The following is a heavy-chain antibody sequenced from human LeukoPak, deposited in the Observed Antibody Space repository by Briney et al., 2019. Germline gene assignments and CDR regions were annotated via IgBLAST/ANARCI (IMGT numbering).Heavy chain of an antibody. D-gene: IGHD1-26*01. CDR3: AKMGSHRGSSLGG. CDR2: ISGSGGST. V-gene: IGHV3-23*01. Sequence: GGSLRLSCAASGFTFSSYAMSWVRQGPGKGLEWVSAISGSGGSTYYADSVKGRFTISRDNSKNTLYLQMNSLRAEDTAVYYCAKMGSHRGSSLGGWGQGTLVTVSS. CDR1: GFTFSSYA. J-gene: IGHJ4*02.